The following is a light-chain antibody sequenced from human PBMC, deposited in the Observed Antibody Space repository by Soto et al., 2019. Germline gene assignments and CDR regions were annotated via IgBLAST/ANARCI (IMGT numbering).Light chain of an antibody. V-gene: IGKV3-11*01. Sequence: EIVLTQSPATLSLSPGERATVSCRASQSVSSYLAWYQQKPGQAPRLLIYDASNRATGIPARFSGSRSGTDFTLPISTLEPEDFAVYYCQQRSNWPRTVGQGTKVDSK. CDR3: QQRSNWPRT. J-gene: IGKJ1*01. CDR1: QSVSSY. CDR2: DAS.